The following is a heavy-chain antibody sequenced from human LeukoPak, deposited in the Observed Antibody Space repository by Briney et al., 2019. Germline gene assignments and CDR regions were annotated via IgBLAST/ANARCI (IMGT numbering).Heavy chain of an antibody. J-gene: IGHJ4*02. D-gene: IGHD3-22*01. CDR3: AWDYDSSGYYSN. V-gene: IGHV1-69*13. CDR2: IIPIFGTA. CDR1: GGTFSSYA. Sequence: SVKVSCKASGGTFSSYAISRVRQAPGQGLEWMGGIIPIFGTANYAQKFQGRVTITADESTSTAYMELSSLRSEDTAVYYCAWDYDSSGYYSNWGQGTLVTVSS.